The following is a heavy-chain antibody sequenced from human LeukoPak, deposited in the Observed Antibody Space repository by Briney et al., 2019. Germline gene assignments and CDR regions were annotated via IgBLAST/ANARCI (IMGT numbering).Heavy chain of an antibody. CDR3: VRGPYGSGSYR. CDR1: GFTFSSYG. D-gene: IGHD3-10*01. J-gene: IGHJ4*02. Sequence: GGSLRLSCAASGFTFSSYGMHWVRQAPGKGLEWVASIWYDGSNKYYADSVKGRFTISRDNSKNTLSLQMSSLRAEDTAVYYCVRGPYGSGSYRWGQGTLVTVSA. CDR2: IWYDGSNK. V-gene: IGHV3-33*01.